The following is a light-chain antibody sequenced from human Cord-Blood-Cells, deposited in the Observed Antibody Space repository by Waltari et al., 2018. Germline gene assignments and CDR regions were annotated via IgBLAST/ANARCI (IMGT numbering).Light chain of an antibody. CDR1: QSISSY. Sequence: IQMTQSPSSLSASVADIVTLTCRASQSISSYLNWYQQKQGKAPKLLIYASTSLQSVVPTRCSGSGSGTDFTLTIRSLQPEYFVTYYRQQSYSTLTFGGGTKVEIK. CDR3: QQSYSTLT. V-gene: IGKV1-39*01. J-gene: IGKJ4*01. CDR2: AST.